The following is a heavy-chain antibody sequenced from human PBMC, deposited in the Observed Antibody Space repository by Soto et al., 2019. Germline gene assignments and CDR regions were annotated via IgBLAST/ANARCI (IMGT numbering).Heavy chain of an antibody. V-gene: IGHV3-9*01. CDR3: AKDGGSGYGAYAFDY. CDR1: GFTFDDFS. J-gene: IGHJ4*02. Sequence: EVQLVESGGGLVQPGRSLRLSCAASGFTFDDFSMHWVRQVPGKGLEWVSGISWNGANICYVESMQGRFTISRDNAKNSLYLQMKSLRPEDTAIYYCAKDGGSGYGAYAFDYWGQGTLVTVSS. D-gene: IGHD4-17*01. CDR2: ISWNGANI.